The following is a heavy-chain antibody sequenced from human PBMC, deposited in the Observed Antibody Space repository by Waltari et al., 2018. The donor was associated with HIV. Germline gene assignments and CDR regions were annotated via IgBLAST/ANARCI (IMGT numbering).Heavy chain of an antibody. CDR1: GGPISSYY. J-gene: IGHJ4*02. CDR3: ARDYDSSGYTFDY. V-gene: IGHV4-59*12. CDR2: IYYSGST. Sequence: QVQLQESGPGLVKPSETLSLTCTVSGGPISSYYWSWLRQPPGKGLEWIGYIYYSGSTNYNPSLKSRVTISVDTSKNQFSLKLSSVTAADTAVYYCARDYDSSGYTFDYWGQGTLVTVSS. D-gene: IGHD3-22*01.